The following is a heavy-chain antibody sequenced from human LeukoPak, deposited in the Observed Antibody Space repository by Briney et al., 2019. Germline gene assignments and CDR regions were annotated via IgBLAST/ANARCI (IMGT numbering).Heavy chain of an antibody. D-gene: IGHD3-22*01. CDR1: GFTFSDYY. CDR2: ISSSGSTI. V-gene: IGHV3-11*04. J-gene: IGHJ5*02. CDR3: ARVDYYDSSGCLDS. Sequence: PGGSLRLSCAASGFTFSDYYMGWIRQAPGKGLEWVSYISSSGSTIYYADSVKGRFTISRDNAKNTLYLQMNSLRAEDTAVYYCARVDYYDSSGCLDSWGQGTLVTVSS.